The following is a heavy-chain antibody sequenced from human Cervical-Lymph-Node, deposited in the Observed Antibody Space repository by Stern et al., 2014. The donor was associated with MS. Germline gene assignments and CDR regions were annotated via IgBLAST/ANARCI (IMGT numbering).Heavy chain of an antibody. CDR1: GDPSKNDP. CDR2: IIPILVTP. CDR3: ARQDAVAGLDY. V-gene: IGHV1-69*01. D-gene: IGHD6-19*01. Sequence: VQLVESGAEVKKPGSSVKVSCKSSGDPSKNDPISWVRKAPGQGLEWMGGIIPILVTPNYAQKFQGRVTITADGSTGTVYMEISSLRSEDTAVYYCARQDAVAGLDYWGQGTLVTVSS. J-gene: IGHJ4*02.